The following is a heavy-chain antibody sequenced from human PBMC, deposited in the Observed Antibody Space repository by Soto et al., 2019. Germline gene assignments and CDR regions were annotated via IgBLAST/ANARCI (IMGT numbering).Heavy chain of an antibody. CDR3: ARVGLDGRSEGYFDS. D-gene: IGHD1-1*01. V-gene: IGHV1-69*06. CDR2: IIPIFGTA. J-gene: IGHJ4*02. Sequence: SVKVSCKASGGTFSSYAISWVRQAPGQGLEWMGGIIPIFGTANYAQKFQGRVTITADIPTRTAYMELRGLESDDTAVYYCARVGLDGRSEGYFDSWGQGTPVTVSS. CDR1: GGTFSSYA.